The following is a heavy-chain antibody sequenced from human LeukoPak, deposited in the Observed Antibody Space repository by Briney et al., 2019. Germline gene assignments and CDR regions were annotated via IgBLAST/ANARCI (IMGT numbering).Heavy chain of an antibody. V-gene: IGHV1-69*01. Sequence: GASVKVSCKASGGTFSSYAISWVRQAPGQGLEWMGGIIPIFGTANYAQKFQGRVTITADESTSTAYMELSSLRSEDTAVYYCARDRLGASGAFDIWGQGTMVTVSS. J-gene: IGHJ3*02. CDR2: IIPIFGTA. CDR3: ARDRLGASGAFDI. CDR1: GGTFSSYA. D-gene: IGHD1-26*01.